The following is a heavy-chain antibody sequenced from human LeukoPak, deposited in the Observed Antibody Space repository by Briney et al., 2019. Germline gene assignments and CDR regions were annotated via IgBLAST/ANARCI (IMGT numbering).Heavy chain of an antibody. CDR3: ARGAASYSGSYDYYYYMDV. CDR2: MNPNSGNT. V-gene: IGHV1-8*01. CDR1: GYTFTSYD. Sequence: ASVKVSCKASGYTFTSYDINWVRQATGQGLEWMGWMNPNSGNTGYAQKFQGRVTMTRNTSISTAYMELSSLRSEDTAVYYSARGAASYSGSYDYYYYMDVWGKGTTVTVSS. J-gene: IGHJ6*03. D-gene: IGHD1-26*01.